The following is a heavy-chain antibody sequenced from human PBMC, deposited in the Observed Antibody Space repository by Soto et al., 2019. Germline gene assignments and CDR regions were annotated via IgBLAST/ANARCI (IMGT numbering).Heavy chain of an antibody. J-gene: IGHJ6*02. CDR3: ARDRAFVVVPAAIPYYYYYYGMDV. Sequence: ASVKVSCKASGYTFTSYGISWVRQAPGQGLEWMGWISAYNGNTNHAQKLQGRVTMTTDTSTSTAYMELSSLRSDDTAVYYCARDRAFVVVPAAIPYYYYYYGMDVWGQGTTVTVSS. CDR2: ISAYNGNT. V-gene: IGHV1-18*01. D-gene: IGHD2-2*02. CDR1: GYTFTSYG.